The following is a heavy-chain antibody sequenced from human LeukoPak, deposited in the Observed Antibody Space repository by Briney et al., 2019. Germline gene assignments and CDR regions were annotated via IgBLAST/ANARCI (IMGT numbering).Heavy chain of an antibody. D-gene: IGHD1-26*01. CDR1: GYTFTSHG. J-gene: IGHJ5*02. CDR2: ISAYNGNT. V-gene: IGHV1-18*01. CDR3: ARDSGFEVGASNWFDP. Sequence: ASVKVSCKASGYTFTSHGISWVRQAPGQGLEWMGWISAYNGNTNYAQKLQGRVTMTTDTSTSTAYMELRSLRSDDTAVYYCARDSGFEVGASNWFDPWGQGTLVTVSS.